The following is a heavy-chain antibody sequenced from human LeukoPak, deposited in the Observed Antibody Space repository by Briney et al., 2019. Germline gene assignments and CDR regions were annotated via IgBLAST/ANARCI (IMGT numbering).Heavy chain of an antibody. CDR3: TRRCKDAYTLYCFDY. CDR2: MYYSGGT. Sequence: SETLSLTCTVSGGSINSSYWSWIRQPPGKGLEWIGLMYYSGGTNYNPSLKSRVTISVETSKNQFSLKLSSVTAADTAVYYCTRRCKDAYTLYCFDYWGQGTLVTVSS. J-gene: IGHJ4*02. CDR1: GGSINSSY. V-gene: IGHV4-59*01. D-gene: IGHD5-24*01.